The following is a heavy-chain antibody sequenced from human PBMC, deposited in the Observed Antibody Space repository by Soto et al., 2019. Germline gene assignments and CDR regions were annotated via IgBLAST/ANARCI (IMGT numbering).Heavy chain of an antibody. D-gene: IGHD6-19*01. CDR3: ALIHQEQWLVFWFDP. V-gene: IGHV2-26*01. Sequence: QVTLKESGPVLVKPTETLTLTCTVSGFSLSNARMGVSWIRQPPGKALEWLAHIFLNDEKSYSTSLKSRLTISKDTSKSQVVLTMTNMDPVDTDTYYCALIHQEQWLVFWFDPWGQGTLVTVSS. J-gene: IGHJ5*02. CDR1: GFSLSNARMG. CDR2: IFLNDEK.